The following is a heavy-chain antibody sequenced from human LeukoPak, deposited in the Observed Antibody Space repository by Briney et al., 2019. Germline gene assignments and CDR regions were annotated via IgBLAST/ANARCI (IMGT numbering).Heavy chain of an antibody. V-gene: IGHV5-51*01. CDR2: IYPGDSDT. Sequence: GVSLKISCKGSGYSFTSYWIGWVRQMPGKGLEWMGIIYPGDSDTRYSPSFQGQVTISADKSISTAYLQWSSLKASDTAMYYCAVGYCSSTSCDDAFDIWGQGTMVTVSS. CDR1: GYSFTSYW. J-gene: IGHJ3*02. CDR3: AVGYCSSTSCDDAFDI. D-gene: IGHD2-2*01.